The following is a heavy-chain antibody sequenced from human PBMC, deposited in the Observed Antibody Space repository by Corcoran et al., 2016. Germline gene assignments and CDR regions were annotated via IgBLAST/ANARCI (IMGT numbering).Heavy chain of an antibody. D-gene: IGHD2-2*01. CDR2: ISSSSSTI. Sequence: EVQLVESGGGLVQPGGSLRLSCAASGFTFSSYSMNWVRQAPGKGLEWVSYISSSSSTIYYADSVKGRFTISRDNAKNSLYLQMNSLGAEDTAVYYCARVGDCSSTSCYHYYYYYYGMDVWGQGTTVTVSS. J-gene: IGHJ6*02. V-gene: IGHV3-48*04. CDR3: ARVGDCSSTSCYHYYYYYYGMDV. CDR1: GFTFSSYS.